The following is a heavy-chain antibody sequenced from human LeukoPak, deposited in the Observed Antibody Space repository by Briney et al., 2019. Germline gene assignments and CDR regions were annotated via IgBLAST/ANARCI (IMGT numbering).Heavy chain of an antibody. CDR3: ARSPHILTGENFDY. Sequence: ASVKVSCKASGYTFTGYYLHWVRQALGQGLEWMGWINPTSGGTNYAQKFQDRVTMTRDTAISTAYMELRRLRSDATAVYYCARSPHILTGENFDYWGQGTLVTVAS. V-gene: IGHV1-2*02. CDR1: GYTFTGYY. J-gene: IGHJ4*02. CDR2: INPTSGGT. D-gene: IGHD3-9*01.